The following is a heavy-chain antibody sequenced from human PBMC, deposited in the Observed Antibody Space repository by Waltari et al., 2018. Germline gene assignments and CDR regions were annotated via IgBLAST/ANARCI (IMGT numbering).Heavy chain of an antibody. J-gene: IGHJ4*02. D-gene: IGHD2-15*01. Sequence: QVQLQESGPGLVKPSETLSLTCIVSGYPIRGDYLWGWIRQPPGKGLEWIGTVDHSGNTYYNPSFKTRVTISVDTSKNQFSLKLSSVTAADTAVYYCARVLVRGGNDYWGQGTLVTVSS. CDR1: GYPIRGDYL. CDR3: ARVLVRGGNDY. V-gene: IGHV4-38-2*02. CDR2: VDHSGNT.